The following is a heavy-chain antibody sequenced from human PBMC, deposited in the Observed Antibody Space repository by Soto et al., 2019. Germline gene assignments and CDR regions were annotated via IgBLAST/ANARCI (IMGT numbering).Heavy chain of an antibody. CDR3: AKDGQKWELLFDY. CDR2: ISYDGSNK. D-gene: IGHD1-26*01. V-gene: IGHV3-30*18. J-gene: IGHJ4*02. CDR1: GFTFSSYG. Sequence: GGSLRLSCAASGFTFSSYGMHWVRQAPGKGLEWVAVISYDGSNKYYADSVKGRFTISRDNSKNTLYLQMNSLRAEDTAVYYCAKDGQKWELLFDYWGQGILVTVSS.